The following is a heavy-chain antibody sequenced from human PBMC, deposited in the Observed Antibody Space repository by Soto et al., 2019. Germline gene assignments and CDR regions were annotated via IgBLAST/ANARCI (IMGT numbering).Heavy chain of an antibody. V-gene: IGHV4-59*01. CDR1: NDCISSYY. D-gene: IGHD4-17*01. CDR2: VYYSGGT. CDR3: ARTTRMTTMIDY. Sequence: SETLSLTCTVSNDCISSYYWSWIRQPPGKGLEWIGYVYYSGGTKYNPSLKSRLTMSLDMSKKQFSLRLTSVTAADTAVYFCARTTRMTTMIDYWGQGTQVTVSS. J-gene: IGHJ4*02.